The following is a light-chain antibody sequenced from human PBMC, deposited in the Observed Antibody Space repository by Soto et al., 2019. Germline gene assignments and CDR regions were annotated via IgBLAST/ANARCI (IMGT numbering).Light chain of an antibody. J-gene: IGLJ1*01. CDR2: KGT. V-gene: IGLV2-23*01. Sequence: QSVLAQPASVSGSPGQSITISCTGTSSDVGAYNSVXXXXXXXXXXXQVIIYKGTQRPSGVSNRFSGSTSGNAASLTISALQADDEADYFCCSSAPESTYVFGTGTKVTVL. CDR3: CSSAPESTYV. CDR1: SSDVGAYNS.